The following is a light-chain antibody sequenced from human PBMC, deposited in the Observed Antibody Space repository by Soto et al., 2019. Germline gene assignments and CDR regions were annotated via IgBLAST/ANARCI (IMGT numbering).Light chain of an antibody. V-gene: IGLV2-23*01. Sequence: QSALTQPASVSGSPGQSITISCTGTSSDVGSYNLVSWYQQHPGKAPKVMIFEDTKRPSGVSNRFSGSKSGNTASLTISGLQTEDEADYYCCSYAGSYVFGTGTKVTVL. CDR1: SSDVGSYNL. CDR2: EDT. J-gene: IGLJ1*01. CDR3: CSYAGSYV.